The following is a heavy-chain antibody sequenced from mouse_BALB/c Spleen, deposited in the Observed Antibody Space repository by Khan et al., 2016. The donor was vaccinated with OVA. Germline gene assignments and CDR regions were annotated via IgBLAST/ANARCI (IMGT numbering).Heavy chain of an antibody. CDR2: ITPSNVST. V-gene: IGHV1-4*01. Sequence: QVQLQQSGAELVRPGASVKMSCKASGFTFTTYTIHWVKQWPGQGLEWIGYITPSNVSTNYNQKFSDRSTFTADKSSSTANNQLSSQTSEESAVNYCAKEGACYRSDGWFAYWGQGTLVTVSA. CDR1: GFTFTTYT. J-gene: IGHJ3*01. D-gene: IGHD2-14*01. CDR3: AKEGACYRSDGWFAY.